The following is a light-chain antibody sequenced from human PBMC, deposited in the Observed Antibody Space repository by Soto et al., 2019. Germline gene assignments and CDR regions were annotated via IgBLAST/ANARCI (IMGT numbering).Light chain of an antibody. Sequence: QSALTQPASVSGSPGQSITISCTGTSSDVGAYNYVSWYQQHPGKAPKLMIYDVSNRPSGVSNRFSGSKSGYRASLTISGLQAEDEADYYCSSYASSSTLYVFGTGTKVTVL. CDR2: DVS. J-gene: IGLJ1*01. V-gene: IGLV2-14*01. CDR1: SSDVGAYNY. CDR3: SSYASSSTLYV.